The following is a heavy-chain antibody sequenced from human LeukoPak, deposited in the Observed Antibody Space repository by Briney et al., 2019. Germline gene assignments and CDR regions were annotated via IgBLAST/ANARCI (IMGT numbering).Heavy chain of an antibody. Sequence: QPGGSLRLSCAASGFTFSSYWMSWVRQAPGKGLEWVANIKQDGSEKYYVDSVKGRFTISRDNAKHSLYLQMNSLRAEDTAVYYCARDRWGSTSCYCDYWGQGTLVTVSS. CDR1: GFTFSSYW. J-gene: IGHJ4*02. D-gene: IGHD2-2*01. V-gene: IGHV3-7*01. CDR3: ARDRWGSTSCYCDY. CDR2: IKQDGSEK.